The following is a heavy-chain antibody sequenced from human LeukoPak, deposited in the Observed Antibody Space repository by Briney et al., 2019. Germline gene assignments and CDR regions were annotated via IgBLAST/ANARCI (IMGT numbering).Heavy chain of an antibody. CDR1: GGSFSGYY. J-gene: IGHJ6*02. CDR3: ARGYASSSGGYYYYGMDV. D-gene: IGHD6-6*01. V-gene: IGHV4-34*01. Sequence: SETLSLTCAVYGGSFSGYYWSWIRQPPGKGLEWIGEINHSGSTYYNPSLKSRGTISVDTSKNQLSLKLSSVTAADTAVYYCARGYASSSGGYYYYGMDVWGQGTTVTVSS. CDR2: INHSGST.